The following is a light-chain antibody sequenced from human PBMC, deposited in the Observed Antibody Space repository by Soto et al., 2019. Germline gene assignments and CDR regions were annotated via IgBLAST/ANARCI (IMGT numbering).Light chain of an antibody. CDR2: GAS. CDR1: QSISSSY. Sequence: NVLTQSPGTLSLSPGQRATLSCRASQSISSSYLAWYQQKPGQAPRLLVYGASSRATGIPDRFSGSGSGTDFTLTINRLEPEDFAVYYCQQYGSSRTFGQGTKVDIK. V-gene: IGKV3-20*01. CDR3: QQYGSSRT. J-gene: IGKJ1*01.